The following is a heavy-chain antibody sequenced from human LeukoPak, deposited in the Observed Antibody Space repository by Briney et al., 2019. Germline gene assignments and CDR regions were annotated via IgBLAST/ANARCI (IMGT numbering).Heavy chain of an antibody. V-gene: IGHV1-2*02. D-gene: IGHD6-19*01. CDR2: INPNSGGT. Sequence: ASVKVSCKASGYTFTGYYMHWVRQAPGQGLEWMGWINPNSGGTNYAQKLQGRVTMTTDTSTSTAYMELRSLRSDDTAVYYCARDGHKRYSSGGDYWGQGTLVTVSS. CDR3: ARDGHKRYSSGGDY. CDR1: GYTFTGYY. J-gene: IGHJ4*02.